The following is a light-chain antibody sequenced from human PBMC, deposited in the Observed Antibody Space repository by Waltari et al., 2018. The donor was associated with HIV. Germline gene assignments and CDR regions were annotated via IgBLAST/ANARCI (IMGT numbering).Light chain of an antibody. CDR2: SNN. Sequence: QSVLTQPPSASGTPGQRVTISCSGSSSNIGSNTVNWYQHLPGTAPKLLIYSNNQRPPGVPGRFSGSKSCTSASLAISGLQSEDEADYYCAAWDDSLNGHVVFGGGTKLTVL. J-gene: IGLJ2*01. CDR1: SSNIGSNT. CDR3: AAWDDSLNGHVV. V-gene: IGLV1-44*01.